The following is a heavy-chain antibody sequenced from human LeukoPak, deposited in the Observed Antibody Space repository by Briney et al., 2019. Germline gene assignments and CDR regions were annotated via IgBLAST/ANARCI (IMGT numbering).Heavy chain of an antibody. CDR1: GFTFNKYG. D-gene: IGHD3-22*01. J-gene: IGHJ1*01. CDR2: RSDDGSAQ. CDR3: AKDRDPYSSGTWDS. V-gene: IGHV3-30*18. Sequence: GGSLRLSCIASGFTFNKYGMHWVRQVPGKGLEWVAVRSDDGSAQHYADSVRGRFTISRGNSKNTLSLQMNSLRPEDTAMYFCAKDRDPYSSGTWDSWGQGTLVIVSS.